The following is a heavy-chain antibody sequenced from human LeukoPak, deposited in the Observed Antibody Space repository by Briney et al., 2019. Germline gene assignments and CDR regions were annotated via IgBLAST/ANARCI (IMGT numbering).Heavy chain of an antibody. V-gene: IGHV3-48*01. CDR2: ISSISNTI. Sequence: GWSLRLSCAASGFTFSIDSMNSVRQAPGTGLEWVSYISSISNTIYYADSVKGRFTISRDNAKNSLYLQMNSLRAEDTAVYYCARDLLWFGEQMVYGMDVWGQGTTVTVSS. CDR3: ARDLLWFGEQMVYGMDV. CDR1: GFTFSIDS. D-gene: IGHD3-10*01. J-gene: IGHJ6*02.